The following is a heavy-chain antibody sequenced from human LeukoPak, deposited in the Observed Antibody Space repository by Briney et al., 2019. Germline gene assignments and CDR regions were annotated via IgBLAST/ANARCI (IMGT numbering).Heavy chain of an antibody. J-gene: IGHJ4*02. Sequence: GESLKISCKASGYTFTGYYMHWVRQAPGQGLEWMGWISPHNGNRDYAQKFKDRVTMTTDTSTNTVYLELRSLRPDDTAMYYCARTGYGSGSDDFDFWGQGTLVTVSS. CDR2: ISPHNGNR. CDR1: GYTFTGYY. D-gene: IGHD3-10*01. CDR3: ARTGYGSGSDDFDF. V-gene: IGHV1-18*04.